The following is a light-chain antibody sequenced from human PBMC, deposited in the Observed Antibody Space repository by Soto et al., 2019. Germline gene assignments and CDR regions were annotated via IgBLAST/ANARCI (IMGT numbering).Light chain of an antibody. CDR1: QSITNY. Sequence: DIQMTQSPSSLSVSVGDRVTITCRASQSITNYLNWYQQQPGKAPKLLVYAASSLQSGVPSRFSGNGYGTDFTLTISSLQPEDCASYYCQQSDSFPYTFGQGTKLEIK. CDR2: AAS. J-gene: IGKJ2*01. CDR3: QQSDSFPYT. V-gene: IGKV1-39*01.